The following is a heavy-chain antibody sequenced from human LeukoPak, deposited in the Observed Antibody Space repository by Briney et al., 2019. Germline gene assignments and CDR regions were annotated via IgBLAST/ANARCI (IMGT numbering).Heavy chain of an antibody. CDR3: AREGIAAAGRFDY. D-gene: IGHD6-13*01. CDR2: IIPIFGSP. V-gene: IGHV1-69*13. Sequence: ASVKVSCKASGGTFSSYAISWVRQAPGQGLEWMGGIIPIFGSPNYAQKFQGRVTITADESTSTAYMDLSSLRSEDTGVYYCAREGIAAAGRFDYWGQGTLVTVSS. J-gene: IGHJ4*02. CDR1: GGTFSSYA.